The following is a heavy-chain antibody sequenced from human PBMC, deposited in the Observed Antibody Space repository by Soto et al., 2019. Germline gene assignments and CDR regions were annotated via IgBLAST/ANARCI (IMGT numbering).Heavy chain of an antibody. Sequence: QVQLVQSGAEVKKPGASVKVSCKASGYTFTSYAMHWVRQAPGQRLEWMGWINAGNGNTKYSQKFQGRVTITRDTAASTAYMELSSLRSEDTAVYYCARRPGSSYGDYWGQGTLVTVSS. D-gene: IGHD5-18*01. J-gene: IGHJ4*02. V-gene: IGHV1-3*01. CDR3: ARRPGSSYGDY. CDR2: INAGNGNT. CDR1: GYTFTSYA.